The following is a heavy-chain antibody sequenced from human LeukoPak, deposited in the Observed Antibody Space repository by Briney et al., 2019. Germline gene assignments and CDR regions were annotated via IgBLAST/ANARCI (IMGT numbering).Heavy chain of an antibody. CDR2: ISSSGSTI. V-gene: IGHV3-48*03. CDR3: ARETDSTLFDY. CDR1: GFTFSIYE. Sequence: GGSLRLSCAASGFTFSIYEMNWVRQAPGEGLEWVSYISSSGSTIFYADSVKGRFTISRDNAKNSLYLQMNSLRAEDTAVYYCARETDSTLFDYWGQGTLVTVSS. D-gene: IGHD5-18*01. J-gene: IGHJ4*02.